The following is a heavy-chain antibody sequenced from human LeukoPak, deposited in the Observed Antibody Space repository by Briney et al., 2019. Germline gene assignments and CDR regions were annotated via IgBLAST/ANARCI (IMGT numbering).Heavy chain of an antibody. Sequence: SVKVSCKASGGTFSSYAISWVRQTPGQGLEWMGGIIPIFGTANYAQKFQGRVTITADESTSTAYMELSSLRSEDTAVYYCARGVKGHDYDLDYWGQGTLVTVSS. J-gene: IGHJ4*02. CDR3: ARGVKGHDYDLDY. D-gene: IGHD4-17*01. CDR1: GGTFSSYA. CDR2: IIPIFGTA. V-gene: IGHV1-69*13.